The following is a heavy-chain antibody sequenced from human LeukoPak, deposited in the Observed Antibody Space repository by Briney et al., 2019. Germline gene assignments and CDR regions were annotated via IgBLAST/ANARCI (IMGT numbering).Heavy chain of an antibody. V-gene: IGHV3-33*01. J-gene: IGHJ4*02. D-gene: IGHD6-19*01. CDR2: IWYDGSNK. Sequence: PGGSLRLSCAASGFTFSSYGMHWVRQAPGKGREWEAVIWYDGSNKYYADSVKGRFTISRDNSKNTLYLQMNSLRAEDTAVYYCATYIAVAGLDYWGQGTLVTVSS. CDR1: GFTFSSYG. CDR3: ATYIAVAGLDY.